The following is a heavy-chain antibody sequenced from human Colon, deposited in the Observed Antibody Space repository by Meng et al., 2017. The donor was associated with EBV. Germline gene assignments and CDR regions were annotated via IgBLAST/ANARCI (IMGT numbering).Heavy chain of an antibody. CDR2: IYHSGST. CDR1: GGSLSSRNW. V-gene: IGHV4-4*02. J-gene: IGHJ4*02. Sequence: GQWRGSGPGLVRPSGTLSLTCAVSGGSLSSRNWWSWVRQPPGKGLEWIGEIYHSGSTNYNPSLKSRVTISVDESKNQFSLRLSSVTAADTAVYYCARVGAYCGGDCYHPRWGQGTLVTVSS. D-gene: IGHD2-21*02. CDR3: ARVGAYCGGDCYHPR.